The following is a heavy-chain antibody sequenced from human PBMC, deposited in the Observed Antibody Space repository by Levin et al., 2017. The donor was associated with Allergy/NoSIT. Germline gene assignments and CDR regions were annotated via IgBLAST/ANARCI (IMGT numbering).Heavy chain of an antibody. CDR2: IYYSGST. Sequence: PSETLSLTCTVSGGSISSYYWSWIRQPPGKGLEWIGYIYYSGSTNYNPSLKSRVTISVDTSKNQFSLKLSSVTAADTAVYYCARRMYSSGWIDAFDSWGQGTMVTVSS. D-gene: IGHD6-19*01. J-gene: IGHJ3*02. CDR1: GGSISSYY. CDR3: ARRMYSSGWIDAFDS. V-gene: IGHV4-59*08.